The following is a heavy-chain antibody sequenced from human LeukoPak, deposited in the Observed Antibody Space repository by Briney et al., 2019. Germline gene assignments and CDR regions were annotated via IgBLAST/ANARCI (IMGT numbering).Heavy chain of an antibody. CDR3: ARYHTALNY. CDR2: IYSGGST. Sequence: GGSLRLSCAASGFSVSSDYMTWVRQAPGKGLEWVSVIYSGGSTYYADSVKGRFTISRDNSKNTLYLQMNNVRVEDTAVYFCARYHTALNYWGQGTLVTASS. CDR1: GFSVSSDY. J-gene: IGHJ4*02. D-gene: IGHD5-18*01. V-gene: IGHV3-53*01.